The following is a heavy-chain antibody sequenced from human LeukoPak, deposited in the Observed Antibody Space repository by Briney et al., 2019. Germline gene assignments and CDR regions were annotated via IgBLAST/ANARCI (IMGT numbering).Heavy chain of an antibody. V-gene: IGHV5-51*01. Sequence: GESLKISCKGSGYSFTSYWIGWERQMAGKGLKWMAVINPGDPDTRYSPSFQGQVTISADKSISTAYLQWSSLKASDTAMYYCARRPKAAAGTDFDYWGQGTLVTVSS. D-gene: IGHD6-13*01. CDR2: INPGDPDT. J-gene: IGHJ4*02. CDR3: ARRPKAAAGTDFDY. CDR1: GYSFTSYW.